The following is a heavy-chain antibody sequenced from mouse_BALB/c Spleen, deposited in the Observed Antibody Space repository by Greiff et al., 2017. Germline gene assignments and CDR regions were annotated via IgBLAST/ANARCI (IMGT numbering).Heavy chain of an antibody. CDR2: IRNKANGYTT. Sequence: EVQGVESGGGLVQPGGSLRLSCATSGFTFTDYYMSWVRQPPGKALEWLGFIRNKANGYTTEYSASVKGRFTISRDNSQSILYLQMNTLRAEDSATYYCAREEIGTGFAYWGQGTLVTVSA. J-gene: IGHJ3*01. V-gene: IGHV7-3*02. D-gene: IGHD4-1*01. CDR1: GFTFTDYY. CDR3: AREEIGTGFAY.